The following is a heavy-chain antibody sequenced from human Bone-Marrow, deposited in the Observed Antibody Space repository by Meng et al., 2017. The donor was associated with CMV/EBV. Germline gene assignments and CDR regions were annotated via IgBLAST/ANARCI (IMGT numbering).Heavy chain of an antibody. V-gene: IGHV4-39*07. CDR1: GGSVSSGSYY. CDR2: IYYSGST. D-gene: IGHD2-15*01. Sequence: SETLSLTCTVSGGSVSSGSYYWGWIRQPPGKGLEWIGSIYYSGSTYYNPSLKSRVTISVDTSKNQFSLKLSSVTAADTAVYYCARVGYCSGGSCYQPFDYWGQGTLVTVSS. CDR3: ARVGYCSGGSCYQPFDY. J-gene: IGHJ4*02.